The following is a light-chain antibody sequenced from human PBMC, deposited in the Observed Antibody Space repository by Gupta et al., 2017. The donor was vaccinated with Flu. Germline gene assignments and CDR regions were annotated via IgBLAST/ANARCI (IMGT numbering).Light chain of an antibody. CDR3: KQSGRSTRT. CDR2: EAP. Sequence: TATLTCRHSQSIQSNYLDWYQHKSGQAPEVLIYEAPTWATGIPDRFSASGSGTDFTLNISRLETEDVALYYCKQSGRSTRTFGQGTKVEI. J-gene: IGKJ1*01. V-gene: IGKV3-20*01. CDR1: QSIQSNY.